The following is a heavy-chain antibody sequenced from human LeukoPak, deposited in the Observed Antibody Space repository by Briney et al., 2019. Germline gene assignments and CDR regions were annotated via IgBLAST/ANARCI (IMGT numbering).Heavy chain of an antibody. D-gene: IGHD3-22*01. J-gene: IGHJ6*02. V-gene: IGHV3-7*01. CDR2: IKQDGSEK. CDR3: AREMYYYDSSGYYPYYGMDV. CDR1: GFTFSSYW. Sequence: HPGGSLRLSCAASGFTFSSYWMSWVRQAPGKGLECVANIKQDGSEKYYVDSVKGRFPISRDNAKNSLYLQMNSLRAEDTAVYYCAREMYYYDSSGYYPYYGMDVWGQGTTVTVSS.